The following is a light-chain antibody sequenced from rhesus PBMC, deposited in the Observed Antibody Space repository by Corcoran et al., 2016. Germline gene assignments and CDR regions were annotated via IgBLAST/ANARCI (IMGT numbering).Light chain of an antibody. CDR1: QGISNN. J-gene: IGKJ4*01. CDR2: YAS. CDR3: QHGYGTPLT. Sequence: DIQMTQSPSSLSASVGDTVTITCRASQGISNNLAWYQQKPGKVPKLLIYYASTLQSGVQSSFSGSGSGTSFTLTISSLQPEDFASYYCQHGYGTPLTFGGGTKVEIK. V-gene: IGKV1S15*01.